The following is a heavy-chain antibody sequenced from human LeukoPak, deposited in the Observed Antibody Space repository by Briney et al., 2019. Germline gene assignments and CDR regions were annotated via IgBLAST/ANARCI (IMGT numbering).Heavy chain of an antibody. Sequence: SGGSLRLSCTASGLTFSTSGFNWVRQAPGKGLEWVASIGPTGSDRHHADSIKGRFTISRDNANNFLYLQMNSLRAEDTAVYYCARDWYYDFWSGGDYWGQGTLVTVSS. CDR2: IGPTGSDR. CDR1: GLTFSTSG. D-gene: IGHD3-3*01. CDR3: ARDWYYDFWSGGDY. V-gene: IGHV3-21*06. J-gene: IGHJ4*02.